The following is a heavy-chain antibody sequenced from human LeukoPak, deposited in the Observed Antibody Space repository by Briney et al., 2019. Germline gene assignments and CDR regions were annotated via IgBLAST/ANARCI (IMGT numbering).Heavy chain of an antibody. Sequence: SVKVSCKASGGTFSSYAISWVRQAPGQGLEWMGGIIPIFGIANYAQKFQGRVTITADKSTSTAYMELSSLRSEDTAVYYCARDLPGTTPNAFDIWGQGTMVTVSS. CDR3: ARDLPGTTPNAFDI. CDR1: GGTFSSYA. J-gene: IGHJ3*02. D-gene: IGHD4-17*01. CDR2: IIPIFGIA. V-gene: IGHV1-69*10.